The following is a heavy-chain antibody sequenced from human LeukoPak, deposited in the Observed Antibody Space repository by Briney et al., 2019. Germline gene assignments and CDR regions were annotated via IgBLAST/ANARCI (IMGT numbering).Heavy chain of an antibody. Sequence: PGGSLRLSCAASGFTFSAYEMNWVRQAPGKGLEWVGRIKSKTDGGTTDYAAPVKGRFTISRDDSKNTLYLQMNSLKTEDTAVYYCTTAPTVVSGEVHDAFDIWGQGTMVTVSS. V-gene: IGHV3-15*01. D-gene: IGHD4-23*01. J-gene: IGHJ3*02. CDR2: IKSKTDGGTT. CDR3: TTAPTVVSGEVHDAFDI. CDR1: GFTFSAYE.